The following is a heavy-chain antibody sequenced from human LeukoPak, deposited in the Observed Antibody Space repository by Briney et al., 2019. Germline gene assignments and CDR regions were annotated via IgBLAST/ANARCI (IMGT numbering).Heavy chain of an antibody. CDR2: TGGGGGDT. CDR1: GFTFSNYA. J-gene: IGHJ3*02. D-gene: IGHD3-10*01. V-gene: IGHV3-23*01. CDR3: AKDTRYGSETFGAFDI. Sequence: GGSLRLSCAASGFTFSNYAMSWVRQAPGKGLEWVSGTGGGGGDTSYADSVKGRFTISRDNSKNTLYLHMNSLRVEDTAVYYCAKDTRYGSETFGAFDIWGQGTMITVSS.